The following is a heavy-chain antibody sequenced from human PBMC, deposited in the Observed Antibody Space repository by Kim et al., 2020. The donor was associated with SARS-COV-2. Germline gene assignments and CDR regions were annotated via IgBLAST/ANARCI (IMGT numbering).Heavy chain of an antibody. CDR3: ARTRASMVRGAHLFDY. Sequence: GGSLRLSCAASGFTVSSNYMSWVRQAPGKGLEWVSVIYSGGSTYYADSVKGRFTISRHNSKNTLYLQMNSLRAEDTAVYYCARTRASMVRGAHLFDYWGQGTLVTVSS. J-gene: IGHJ4*02. D-gene: IGHD3-10*01. CDR2: IYSGGST. V-gene: IGHV3-53*04. CDR1: GFTVSSNY.